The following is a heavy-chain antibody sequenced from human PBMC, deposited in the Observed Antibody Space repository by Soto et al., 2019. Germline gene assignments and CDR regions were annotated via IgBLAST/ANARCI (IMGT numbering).Heavy chain of an antibody. CDR1: GGSISSSNYY. Sequence: SETLSLTCTVSGGSISSSNYYWGWIRQPPGKGLEWIGSISTSGSIYYSDSTYYNPSLKSRITLSVDTSKNQFSLKLTSVNAADTAVYYCARHLNTADRPAHRFDSWGQGTLVTVSS. D-gene: IGHD5-18*01. V-gene: IGHV4-39*01. CDR2: ISTSGSIYYSDST. J-gene: IGHJ4*02. CDR3: ARHLNTADRPAHRFDS.